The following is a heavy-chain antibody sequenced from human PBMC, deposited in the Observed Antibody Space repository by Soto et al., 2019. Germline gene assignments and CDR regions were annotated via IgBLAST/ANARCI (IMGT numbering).Heavy chain of an antibody. CDR2: IKSKTDGGTT. D-gene: IGHD3-3*01. CDR1: GFTFSNAW. Sequence: PGGSLRLSCAASGFTFSNAWMNWVRQAPGKGLEWVGRIKSKTDGGTTDYAAPVKGRFTISRDDSKNTLYLQMNSLKTEDTAVYYCTTDGRRITIFGYYYGMDVWGQGTTVTVSS. V-gene: IGHV3-15*07. J-gene: IGHJ6*02. CDR3: TTDGRRITIFGYYYGMDV.